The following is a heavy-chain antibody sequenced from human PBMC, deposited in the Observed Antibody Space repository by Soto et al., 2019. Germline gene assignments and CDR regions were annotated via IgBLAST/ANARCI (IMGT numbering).Heavy chain of an antibody. Sequence: GASVKVSCKASGYTFTSYGISWVRQAPGQGLEWMGWISAYNGNTNYAQKFQGRVTMTTDTSTSTVYMELSSLRSEDTAVYYCARDHNWNDGDPYYYYGMDVWGQGTTVTVSS. CDR2: ISAYNGNT. CDR3: ARDHNWNDGDPYYYYGMDV. V-gene: IGHV1-18*01. D-gene: IGHD1-20*01. J-gene: IGHJ6*02. CDR1: GYTFTSYG.